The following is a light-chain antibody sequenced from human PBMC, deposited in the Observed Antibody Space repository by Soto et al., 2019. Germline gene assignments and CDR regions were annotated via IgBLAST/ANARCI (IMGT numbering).Light chain of an antibody. CDR1: SGDVGAYDY. CDR2: EVS. CDR3: SSYTSGGTLV. V-gene: IGLV2-14*01. Sequence: QSALTQPASVSGSPGQSISVSCTGSSGDVGAYDYVSWYQQYPGKAPKLMIYEVSNRPSGVSNRFSGSKSGNTASLAISGLQAEDEADYYCSSYTSGGTLVFGGGTKVTVL. J-gene: IGLJ2*01.